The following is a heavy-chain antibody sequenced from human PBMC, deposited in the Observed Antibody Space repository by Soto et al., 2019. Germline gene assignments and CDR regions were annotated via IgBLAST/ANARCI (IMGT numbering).Heavy chain of an antibody. CDR1: GYSFTSYW. D-gene: IGHD3-10*01. Sequence: PGESLKISCKGSGYSFTSYWISWVRQMPGKGLEWMGRIDPSDFYTNYSPSFQGHVTISADKSISTAYLQWSSLKASDTAMYYCARHWVGTMVIGMDVWGQGTTVTVSS. V-gene: IGHV5-10-1*01. CDR2: IDPSDFYT. J-gene: IGHJ6*02. CDR3: ARHWVGTMVIGMDV.